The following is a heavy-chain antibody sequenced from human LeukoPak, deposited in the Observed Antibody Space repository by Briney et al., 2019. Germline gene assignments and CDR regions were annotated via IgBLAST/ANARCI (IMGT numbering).Heavy chain of an antibody. CDR3: ARASEYCSSTSCYNWFDP. V-gene: IGHV4-31*03. CDR2: IYYSGST. J-gene: IGHJ5*02. CDR1: GGSISSGGYY. Sequence: PSETLSLTCTVSGGSISSGGYYWSWIRQHPGKGLEWIGYIYYSGSTYYNPSLKSRVTISVDMSKNQFSLKLSSVTAADTAVYYCARASEYCSSTSCYNWFDPWGQGTLVTVSS. D-gene: IGHD2-2*01.